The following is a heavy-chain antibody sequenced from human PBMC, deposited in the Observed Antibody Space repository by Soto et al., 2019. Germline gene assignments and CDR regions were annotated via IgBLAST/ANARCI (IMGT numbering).Heavy chain of an antibody. V-gene: IGHV4-61*03. CDR3: AREGNLGRWLQPLDF. J-gene: IGHJ4*02. D-gene: IGHD5-12*01. Sequence: SETLSLTCAVSGGSISSGGYSWSWIRQPPGKGLEWIGNIHYSGNTNYSPSLKSRVTMSVDTSKNHFSLRLISVTAADTAIYFCAREGNLGRWLQPLDFWGQGTLVTAPQ. CDR2: IHYSGNT. CDR1: GGSISSGGYS.